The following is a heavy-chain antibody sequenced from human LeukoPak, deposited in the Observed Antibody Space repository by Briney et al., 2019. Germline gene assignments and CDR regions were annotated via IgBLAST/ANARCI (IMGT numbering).Heavy chain of an antibody. V-gene: IGHV3-23*01. CDR1: GFTFSTSG. CDR2: ISGSGGTP. Sequence: GSLRLSCAASGFTFSTSGMTWVRQAPGKGLDWVSIISGSGGTPYYTDSVKGRFTISRDNSKNTLYLQMNSLGAEDTAVYYCAKTRGISISGVVPLCDYWGQGTLVTVSS. J-gene: IGHJ4*02. CDR3: AKTRGISISGVVPLCDY. D-gene: IGHD3-3*01.